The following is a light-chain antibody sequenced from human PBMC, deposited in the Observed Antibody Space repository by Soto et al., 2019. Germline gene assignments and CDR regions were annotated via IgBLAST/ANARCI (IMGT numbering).Light chain of an antibody. CDR3: QQYYDSPIT. CDR2: WAS. J-gene: IGKJ5*01. Sequence: DIVMTQSPDSLAVSLGERATINCKSSQSVFSNSNNKNCIAWYQQKSGQPPKLLIYWASSRESGVPDRFSGGGSGTDFTLTISSLQAEDVATYYCQQYYDSPITFGQGTRLEIK. CDR1: QSVFSNSNNKNC. V-gene: IGKV4-1*01.